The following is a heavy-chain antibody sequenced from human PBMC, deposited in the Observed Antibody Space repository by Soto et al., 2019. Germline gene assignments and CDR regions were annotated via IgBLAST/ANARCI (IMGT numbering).Heavy chain of an antibody. CDR1: GGSFIDYS. V-gene: IGHV4-34*01. J-gene: IGHJ4*02. CDR2: INHSGSA. CDR3: ARVSDY. Sequence: QVLLQQWGAGRLKPSETLSLTCAVYGGSFIDYSWGWIRQSPGTGLEWIGEINHSGSANYNPSLKSRVTISVDPSKNQFSLKLYSVTAADAAVYYCARVSDYWSQGTLVTVSS.